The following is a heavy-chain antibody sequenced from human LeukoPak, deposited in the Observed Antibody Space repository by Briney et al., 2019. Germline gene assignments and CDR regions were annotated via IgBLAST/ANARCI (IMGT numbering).Heavy chain of an antibody. Sequence: SETLSLTCTVSGGSISSGGYYWSWIRQPPGKGLEWIGYIYHSGSTYYNPSLKSRVTISVDTSKNQFSLKLSSVTAADTAVYYCARTNILTGYYHFDYWGQGTLVTVSS. J-gene: IGHJ4*02. CDR1: GGSISSGGYY. CDR2: IYHSGST. V-gene: IGHV4-30-2*01. CDR3: ARTNILTGYYHFDY. D-gene: IGHD3-9*01.